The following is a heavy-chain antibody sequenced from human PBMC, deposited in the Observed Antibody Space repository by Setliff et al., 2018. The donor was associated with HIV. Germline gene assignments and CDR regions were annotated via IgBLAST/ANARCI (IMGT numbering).Heavy chain of an antibody. CDR2: INHSGST. D-gene: IGHD2-15*01. J-gene: IGHJ3*01. CDR1: GGSLSGYH. Sequence: SETLSLTCAVYGGSLSGYHWSWIRQSPEKGLEWIGEINHSGSTNYNPSLKSRVTMSVDTSKNQFSLKLSSVTAADTAIYYCARAVVPPRSRGFDLWGQGTMVTVSS. V-gene: IGHV4-34*01. CDR3: ARAVVPPRSRGFDL.